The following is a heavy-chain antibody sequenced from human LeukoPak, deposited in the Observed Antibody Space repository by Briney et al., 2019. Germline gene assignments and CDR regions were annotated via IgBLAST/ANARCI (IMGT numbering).Heavy chain of an antibody. CDR1: GFTFSNYW. J-gene: IGHJ4*02. V-gene: IGHV3-74*01. CDR3: ARDTGIVVVGYYFDY. D-gene: IGHD2-15*01. Sequence: PGGSLRLSCAASGFTFSNYWMHWVRQAPGKGLVWVSRIKTDGSGAGYADSVKGRFTISRDNAKNSLYLQMNSLRAEDTAVYYCARDTGIVVVGYYFDYWGQGTLVTVSS. CDR2: IKTDGSGA.